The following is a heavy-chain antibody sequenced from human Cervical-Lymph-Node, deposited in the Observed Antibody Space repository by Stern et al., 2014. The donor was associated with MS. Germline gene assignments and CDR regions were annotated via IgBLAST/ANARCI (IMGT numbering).Heavy chain of an antibody. CDR3: ARSSSPSPYYYYGMDV. Sequence: VQLVESGGGVVQPGRSLRLSCAASGFTFSSYGMHWVRQAPGKGLEWVAVIWYDGRNKYYADSVKGRFTISRDNSKNTLYLQMNSLRAEDTAVYYCARSSSPSPYYYYGMDVWGQGTTVTVSS. V-gene: IGHV3-33*01. D-gene: IGHD6-13*01. J-gene: IGHJ6*02. CDR2: IWYDGRNK. CDR1: GFTFSSYG.